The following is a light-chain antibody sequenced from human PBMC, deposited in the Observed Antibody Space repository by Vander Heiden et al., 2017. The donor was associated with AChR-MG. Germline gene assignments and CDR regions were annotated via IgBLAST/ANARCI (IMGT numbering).Light chain of an antibody. CDR2: GAS. V-gene: IGKV3-20*01. Sequence: IVLTQSPGTLSLSPGERATLSCRATQSVSSSSLAWYQQKPGQAPRLLIYGASSRATGISDRFSGSGSGTDFTLTISRLEPEDFAVYYCQQYGSSPYTFGQGTKLEI. CDR1: QSVSSSS. CDR3: QQYGSSPYT. J-gene: IGKJ2*01.